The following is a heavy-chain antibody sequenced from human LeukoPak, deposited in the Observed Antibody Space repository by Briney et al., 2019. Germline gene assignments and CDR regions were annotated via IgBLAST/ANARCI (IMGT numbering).Heavy chain of an antibody. D-gene: IGHD2-2*02. CDR1: GYSFTSYW. CDR3: ARWGPVVPAAIAGFDY. CDR2: IYPGDSDT. V-gene: IGHV5-51*01. Sequence: GKSLKISCKGSGYSFTSYWIGWVRQMPGKGLEWMEIIYPGDSDTRYSSSFQGQVTISADKSISTAYLQWSSLKASDTAMYYCARWGPVVPAAIAGFDYWGQGTLVTVSS. J-gene: IGHJ4*02.